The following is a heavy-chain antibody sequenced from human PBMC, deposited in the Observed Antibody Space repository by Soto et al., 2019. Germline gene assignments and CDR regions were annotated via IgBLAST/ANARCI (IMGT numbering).Heavy chain of an antibody. CDR3: ARARRYCSGGSCPHYFDC. Sequence: QVQLQQSGPGLMKPSQTLSLTCAISGDSVSSNSAAWNWIRQSPSRGLEWLGRTYYRSKWYNDYAVSVKSRITINPDTSKNQFSLQLNSVTPEDTAVYYCARARRYCSGGSCPHYFDCWGQGTLVTVSS. V-gene: IGHV6-1*01. CDR2: TYYRSKWYN. CDR1: GDSVSSNSAA. J-gene: IGHJ4*02. D-gene: IGHD2-15*01.